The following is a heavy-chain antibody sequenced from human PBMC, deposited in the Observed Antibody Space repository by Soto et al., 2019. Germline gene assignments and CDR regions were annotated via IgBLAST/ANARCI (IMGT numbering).Heavy chain of an antibody. CDR3: ARVPRVSVPEGQYQQARGGEGYYGMDV. V-gene: IGHV1-46*01. Sequence: GASVKVSCKGTGYTFTNYYMHWVRQAPGQGLEWMGTINPSSGATDYAQKFQGRVTMTSDTSTSTVYMELSSLRSEDTAVYYCARVPRVSVPEGQYQQARGGEGYYGMDVWGQGTTVTVSS. D-gene: IGHD2-2*01. CDR1: GYTFTNYY. J-gene: IGHJ6*02. CDR2: INPSSGAT.